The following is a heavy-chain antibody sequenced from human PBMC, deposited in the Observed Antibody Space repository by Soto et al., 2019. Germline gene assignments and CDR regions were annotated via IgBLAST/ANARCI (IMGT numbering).Heavy chain of an antibody. CDR1: GFTFTSYA. CDR2: ISAYNDNT. V-gene: IGHV1-18*01. Sequence: ASVKVSWKASGFTFTSYAISWVRQAPGQGLEWMGWISAYNDNTNYAQKLQGRVTMTTDTSTSTAYMELRSLRSDDTAVYYCARVPRGQLLHRIDPWGQGTLVTVSS. CDR3: ARVPRGQLLHRIDP. D-gene: IGHD2-2*01. J-gene: IGHJ5*02.